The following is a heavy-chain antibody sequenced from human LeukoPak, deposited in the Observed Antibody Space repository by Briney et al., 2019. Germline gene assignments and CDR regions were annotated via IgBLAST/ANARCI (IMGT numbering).Heavy chain of an antibody. CDR3: ARTLVYGSGSYFSVEELEITYYFDY. CDR1: GFTFSSYA. D-gene: IGHD3-10*01. J-gene: IGHJ4*02. Sequence: GGSLRLSCAASGFTFSSYAMSWVRQAPGKGLEWVSAISGSGDSTYYADSVKGRFAISRDNSKNTLYLQMNSLRAEDTAVYYCARTLVYGSGSYFSVEELEITYYFDYWGQGTLVTVSS. V-gene: IGHV3-23*01. CDR2: ISGSGDST.